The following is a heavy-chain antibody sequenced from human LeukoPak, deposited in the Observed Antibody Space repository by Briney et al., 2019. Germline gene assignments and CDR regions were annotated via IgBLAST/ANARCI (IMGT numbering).Heavy chain of an antibody. CDR1: GFTFSDYY. CDR2: ISSGSTI. D-gene: IGHD1-26*01. V-gene: IGHV3-11*01. CDR3: ARDLVGAPKNYYYYGLDV. J-gene: IGHJ6*01. Sequence: GGSLRLSCAASGFTFSDYYMSWIRQAPGKGLEWVSYISSGSTIYYADSVKGRFTISRDNAKNSLYLQMNSLRAEDTAVYYSARDLVGAPKNYYYYGLDVWGQGTTVTVSS.